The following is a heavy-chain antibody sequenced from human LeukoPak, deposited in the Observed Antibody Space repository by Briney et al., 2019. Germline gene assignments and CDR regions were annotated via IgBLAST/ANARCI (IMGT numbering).Heavy chain of an antibody. Sequence: GGSLRLSCAASGFTFGSCWMNWVRQAPGKGLEWVANIKQDGSEKYYVDSVKGRFTISRDNAKNSLYLQMNSLRAEDTAVYYCARDLAVAGIGDYFDYWGQGTLVTVSS. CDR2: IKQDGSEK. J-gene: IGHJ4*02. CDR3: ARDLAVAGIGDYFDY. CDR1: GFTFGSCW. V-gene: IGHV3-7*01. D-gene: IGHD6-19*01.